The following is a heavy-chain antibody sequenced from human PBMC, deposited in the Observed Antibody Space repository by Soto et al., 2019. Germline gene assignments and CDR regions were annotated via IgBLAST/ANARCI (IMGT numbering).Heavy chain of an antibody. CDR3: AKGVRYDILTGPNWFDP. D-gene: IGHD3-9*01. V-gene: IGHV3-23*01. Sequence: PGGSLRLSCAASGFTVSSYAMGWVRQAPGKGLEWVSAISGSGGSTYYADSVKGRFTTSRDNSKNTLYLQMNSLRAEDTAVYYCAKGVRYDILTGPNWFDPWGQGTLVTVSS. CDR2: ISGSGGST. CDR1: GFTVSSYA. J-gene: IGHJ5*02.